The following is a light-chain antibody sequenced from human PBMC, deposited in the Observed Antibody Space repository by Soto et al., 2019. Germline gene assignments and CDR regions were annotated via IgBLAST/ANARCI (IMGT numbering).Light chain of an antibody. Sequence: DIQMTQSPSTLSGSVGDRVTITCRASQAITNNLAWYQQKPGNPAKLLMYEEYTLHSGVTSRLSGRKVGTQFILTIDSLQPEDFATYYCQQVKSYTRTFGGGTKVDIK. CDR3: QQVKSYTRT. CDR1: QAITNN. J-gene: IGKJ4*01. V-gene: IGKV1-9*01. CDR2: EEY.